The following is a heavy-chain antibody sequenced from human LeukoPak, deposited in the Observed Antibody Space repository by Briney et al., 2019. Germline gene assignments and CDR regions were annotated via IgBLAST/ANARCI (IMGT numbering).Heavy chain of an antibody. CDR2: IDYRGST. V-gene: IGHV4-30-4*01. D-gene: IGHD3-10*01. CDR1: GGSISRGDYY. J-gene: IGHJ4*02. CDR3: ARSIRGVNFVLAF. Sequence: SQTLSLTCTVSGGSISRGDYYWRWIRQPPGKDLEWIGYIDYRGSTSYNPPLKSRVTISVDTSKSQLSLKLSSVSAADTAVYFCARSIRGVNFVLAFWGQGTLVTVSS.